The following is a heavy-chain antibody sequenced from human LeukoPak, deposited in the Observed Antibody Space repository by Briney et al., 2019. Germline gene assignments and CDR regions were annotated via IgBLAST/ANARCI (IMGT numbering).Heavy chain of an antibody. CDR2: IYWNDDK. Sequence: SGPTLVNPTQTLTLTCTFSGFSLSTRGVGVGWIRQPPGKALEWHALIYWNDDKRYSPSLKSRLTITKDTSKNQVVLTMTNMDPVDTATYYCAHSEDYYDSSALDYWGQGTLVTVSS. V-gene: IGHV2-5*01. CDR1: GFSLSTRGVG. D-gene: IGHD3-22*01. CDR3: AHSEDYYDSSALDY. J-gene: IGHJ4*02.